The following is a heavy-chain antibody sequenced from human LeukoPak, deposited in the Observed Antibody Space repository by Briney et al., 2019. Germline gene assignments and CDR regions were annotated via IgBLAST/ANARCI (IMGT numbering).Heavy chain of an antibody. CDR3: AALYYDFSF. CDR1: GGSFSGYY. J-gene: IGHJ4*02. Sequence: PSETLSLTCAVYGGSFSGYYWSWIRQPPGKGLEWIGEINHSGSTNYNPSLKSRVTISVDTSKSQFSLKLSSVTAADTAVYYCAALYYDFSFWGQGTLVTVSS. CDR2: INHSGST. V-gene: IGHV4-34*01. D-gene: IGHD3-3*01.